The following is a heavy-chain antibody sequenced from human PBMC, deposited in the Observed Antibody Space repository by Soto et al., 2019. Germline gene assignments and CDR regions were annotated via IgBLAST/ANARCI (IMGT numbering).Heavy chain of an antibody. CDR3: SHGYGQYFNS. J-gene: IGHJ4*02. CDR1: GFSLTDVW. CDR2: IKSKTAGGTI. Sequence: GGSLRLSCAVSGFSLTDVWMNWVRQAPGKGLEWVGRIKSKTAGGTIDYAAPVKGRFTILRDDSKNTLYLQMDSLITEDTAVYFCSHGYGQYFNSWGQGTLVTVSS. D-gene: IGHD5-18*01. V-gene: IGHV3-15*07.